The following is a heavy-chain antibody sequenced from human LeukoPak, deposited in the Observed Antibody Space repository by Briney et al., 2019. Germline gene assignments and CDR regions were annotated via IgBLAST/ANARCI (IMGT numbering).Heavy chain of an antibody. CDR3: AKDFEESGSYLFDY. V-gene: IGHV3-30*02. D-gene: IGHD1-26*01. CDR1: GFTFSSYA. CDR2: IRYDGSNK. J-gene: IGHJ4*02. Sequence: PGGSLRLSCAASGFTFSSYAMHWVRQAPGKGLEWVAFIRYDGSNKYYADSVKGRFTISRDNSKNTLYLQMNSLRAEDTAVYYCAKDFEESGSYLFDYWGQGTLVTVPS.